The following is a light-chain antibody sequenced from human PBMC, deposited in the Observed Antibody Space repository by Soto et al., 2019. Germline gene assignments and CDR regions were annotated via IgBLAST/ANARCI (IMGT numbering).Light chain of an antibody. V-gene: IGKV3-20*01. CDR3: QQYGSSPFT. Sequence: DIVLTQSPGTLSLSPGERATLSCRASQTVSSNNLAWYQQKRGQAPRLLIYGASSRAAAVPDRCRGSGSGTNFILIISSLAAEDFAVYYCQQYGSSPFTFGHGTAVDIK. J-gene: IGKJ3*01. CDR1: QTVSSNN. CDR2: GAS.